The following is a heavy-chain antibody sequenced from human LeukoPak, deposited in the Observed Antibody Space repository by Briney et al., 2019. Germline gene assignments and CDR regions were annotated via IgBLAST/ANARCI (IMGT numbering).Heavy chain of an antibody. J-gene: IGHJ4*02. CDR2: IWYGGSNK. V-gene: IGHV3-30*02. D-gene: IGHD3-3*01. CDR3: AKDHYPSDWSGYYISGY. CDR1: GFTFSSYG. Sequence: GGSLRLSCAASGFTFSSYGMHWVRQAPGKGLEWVAVIWYGGSNKYYADSVKGRFTISRDNSKNTLYLQMNSLRAEDTAVYYCAKDHYPSDWSGYYISGYWGQGTLVTVSS.